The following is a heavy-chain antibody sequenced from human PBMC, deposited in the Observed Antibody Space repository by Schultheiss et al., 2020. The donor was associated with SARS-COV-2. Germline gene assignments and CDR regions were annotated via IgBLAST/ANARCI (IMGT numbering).Heavy chain of an antibody. CDR1: GFTFSSYW. Sequence: GGSLRLSCAASGFTFSSYWMHWVRQAPGMGLVWVSRINSDGSSTSYADSVKGRFTISRDNAKNTLYLQMNRLRAEDTAVYYCARVRDYRDVVGDSWGQGTLVTVSS. D-gene: IGHD5-24*01. CDR2: INSDGSST. J-gene: IGHJ4*02. V-gene: IGHV3-74*01. CDR3: ARVRDYRDVVGDS.